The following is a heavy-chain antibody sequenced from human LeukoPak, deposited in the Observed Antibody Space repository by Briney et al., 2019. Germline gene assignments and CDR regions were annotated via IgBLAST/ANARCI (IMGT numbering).Heavy chain of an antibody. Sequence: GASVKVSCKASGYTFTSYDINWVRQATGQGLEWMGWMNPNSGNTGYAQKFQGRVTMTRNTSISTAYMELSSLRSEDTAVYYCARGGVGSTSCYETSCYYYYMDVWGKGTTVTISS. D-gene: IGHD2-2*01. CDR1: GYTFTSYD. CDR2: MNPNSGNT. J-gene: IGHJ6*03. CDR3: ARGGVGSTSCYETSCYYYYMDV. V-gene: IGHV1-8*01.